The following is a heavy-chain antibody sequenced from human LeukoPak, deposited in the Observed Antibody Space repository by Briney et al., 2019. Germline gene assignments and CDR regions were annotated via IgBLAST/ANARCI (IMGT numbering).Heavy chain of an antibody. V-gene: IGHV3-15*01. CDR2: IKSKTDGGTR. J-gene: IGHJ4*02. CDR1: GFTFSSYW. CDR3: TTDYTSGNPY. D-gene: IGHD3-10*01. Sequence: GGSLRLSCAASGFTFSSYWMSWVRQAPGKGLEWVGRIKSKTDGGTRDYAAPVKVRFTISRDDSKNTLYLQMNSLKTEDTAVYYCTTDYTSGNPYWGQGTLVTVSS.